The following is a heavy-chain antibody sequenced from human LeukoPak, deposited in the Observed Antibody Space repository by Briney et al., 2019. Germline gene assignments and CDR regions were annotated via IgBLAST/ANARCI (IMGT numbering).Heavy chain of an antibody. J-gene: IGHJ4*02. CDR2: ISVGGDIT. D-gene: IGHD2-2*01. V-gene: IGHV3-23*01. Sequence: GGSLRLSCAASGYTFSSYAMSWVRQAPGKGLEWGSVISVGGDITHYADSVKRRFTISRSNSKNALYLQMNSLRAEDTAVYYCAKAYCSSSSCSSDYWGQGTLVTVSS. CDR1: GYTFSSYA. CDR3: AKAYCSSSSCSSDY.